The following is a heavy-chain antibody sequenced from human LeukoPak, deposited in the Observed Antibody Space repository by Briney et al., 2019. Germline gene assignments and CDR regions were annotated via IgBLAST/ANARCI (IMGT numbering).Heavy chain of an antibody. CDR2: INAGNGNT. D-gene: IGHD1-26*01. CDR1: GYTFTSYA. V-gene: IGHV1-3*01. CDR3: ARDLELGGRTYGGY. J-gene: IGHJ4*02. Sequence: AASVKVSCKASGYTFTSYAMHWVRQAPGQRLEWMGWINAGNGNTKYSQKFQGRVTMTRDTSTSTVYMELSSLRSEDTAVYYCARDLELGGRTYGGYWGQGTLVTVSS.